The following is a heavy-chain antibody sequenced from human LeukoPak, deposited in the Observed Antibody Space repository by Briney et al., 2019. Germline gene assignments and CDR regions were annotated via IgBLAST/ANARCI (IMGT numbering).Heavy chain of an antibody. CDR1: GGTFSSYA. Sequence: SVKASCKASGGTFSSYAISWVRQAPGQGLEWMGRIIPILGIANYAQKFQGRVTITADKSTSTAYMELSSLRSEDTAVYYCARVVGDYEAYYFDYWGQGTLVTVSS. CDR2: IIPILGIA. J-gene: IGHJ4*02. V-gene: IGHV1-69*04. D-gene: IGHD4-17*01. CDR3: ARVVGDYEAYYFDY.